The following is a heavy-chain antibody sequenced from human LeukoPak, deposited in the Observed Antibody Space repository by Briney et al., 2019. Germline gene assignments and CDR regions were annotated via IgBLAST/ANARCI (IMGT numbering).Heavy chain of an antibody. CDR2: INPNSGGT. CDR3: ARVFPAYDILTGYRRLDY. V-gene: IGHV1-2*02. D-gene: IGHD3-9*01. J-gene: IGHJ4*02. CDR1: GYTFTGYY. Sequence: ASVKVSCKASGYTFTGYYMHWVRQAPGQGLEWMGWINPNSGGTNYAQKFQGRVTMTRDTSISTAYMELSRLRSDDTAVYYCARVFPAYDILTGYRRLDYWGQGTLVTVSS.